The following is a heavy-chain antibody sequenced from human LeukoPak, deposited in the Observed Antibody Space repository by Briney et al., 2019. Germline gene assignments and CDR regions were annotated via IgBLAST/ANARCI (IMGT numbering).Heavy chain of an antibody. D-gene: IGHD3-16*01. CDR2: FDPEDGET. CDR3: AREDDYVWGSLYGPFDY. J-gene: IGHJ4*02. Sequence: GASVKVSCKVSGYTLTELSMHWVRQAPGKGLEWMGGFDPEDGETIYAQKFQGRVTMTRDTSTSTVYMELSSLRSEDTAVYYCAREDDYVWGSLYGPFDYWGQGTLVTVSS. CDR1: GYTLTELS. V-gene: IGHV1-24*01.